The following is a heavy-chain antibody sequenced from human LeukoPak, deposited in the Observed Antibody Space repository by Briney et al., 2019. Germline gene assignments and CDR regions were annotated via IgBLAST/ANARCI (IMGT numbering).Heavy chain of an antibody. CDR3: AKDIDWLAFED. Sequence: GGSLRLSCAASGFTFSSYAMSWVRQAPGKGLEWVSAISGSGGTIYYADSVKGRFTISRDNSKNTLYLQMNSLRAEDTAVYYCAKDIDWLAFEDWGQGTLVTVSS. CDR1: GFTFSSYA. V-gene: IGHV3-23*01. D-gene: IGHD6-19*01. J-gene: IGHJ4*02. CDR2: ISGSGGTI.